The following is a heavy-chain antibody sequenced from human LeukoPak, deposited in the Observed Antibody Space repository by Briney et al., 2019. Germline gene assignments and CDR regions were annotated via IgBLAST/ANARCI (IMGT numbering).Heavy chain of an antibody. V-gene: IGHV4-38-2*02. D-gene: IGHD3-16*01. CDR2: VHHVGAT. J-gene: IGHJ4*02. Sequence: SETLSLTCSVSGYSISSGYYWGWIRQPPGKGLEWIGSVHHVGATYYNPSLRGRVTISLDTSKNQFSLKLSSVTAADTAIYYCARDRDYDYIWGESFWGQGTMVTVSS. CDR1: GYSISSGYY. CDR3: ARDRDYDYIWGESF.